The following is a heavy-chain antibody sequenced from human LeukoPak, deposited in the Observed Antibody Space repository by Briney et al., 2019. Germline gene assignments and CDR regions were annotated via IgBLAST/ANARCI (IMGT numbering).Heavy chain of an antibody. CDR3: ARRTIAARLFGY. CDR2: ISNGGSSGST. V-gene: IGHV4-59*01. D-gene: IGHD6-6*01. CDR1: GDSISAFY. Sequence: PSETLSLTCTVSGDSISAFYWSWIRQSPGKRPEWIGYISNGGSSGSTNYNPSLKSRVSISADTSKNQFSLRLTSVTAADTAVYYCARRTIAARLFGYWGQGTLVTVSS. J-gene: IGHJ4*02.